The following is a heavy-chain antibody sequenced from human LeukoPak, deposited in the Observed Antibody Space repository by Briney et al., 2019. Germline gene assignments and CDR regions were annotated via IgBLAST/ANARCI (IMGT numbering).Heavy chain of an antibody. CDR1: GYTFTSYY. Sequence: GASVKVSCKASGYTFTSYYMHWVRQAPGQGLEWMGIINPSGGSTSYAQKFQGRVTMNRDTSTSTVYMELSSLRSEDTAVCYCARDWRQLGSYYYYYMDVWGKGTTVTVSS. V-gene: IGHV1-46*01. J-gene: IGHJ6*03. D-gene: IGHD6-13*01. CDR2: INPSGGST. CDR3: ARDWRQLGSYYYYYMDV.